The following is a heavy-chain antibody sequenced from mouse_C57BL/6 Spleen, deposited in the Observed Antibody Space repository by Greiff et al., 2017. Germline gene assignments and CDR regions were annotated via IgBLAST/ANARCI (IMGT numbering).Heavy chain of an antibody. CDR1: GFTFSDYG. J-gene: IGHJ2*01. CDR3: ARRTGTWYFDY. Sequence: EVKVEEPGGGLVKPGGSLKLSCAASGFTFSDYGMHWVRQAPEKGLEWVAYISSGSSTIYYADTVKGRFTISRDNAKNTLFLQMTSLRSEDTAMYYCARRTGTWYFDYWGQGTTLTVSS. D-gene: IGHD4-1*01. CDR2: ISSGSSTI. V-gene: IGHV5-17*01.